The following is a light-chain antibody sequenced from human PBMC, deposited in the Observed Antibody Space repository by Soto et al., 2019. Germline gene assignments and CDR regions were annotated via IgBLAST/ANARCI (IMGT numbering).Light chain of an antibody. CDR1: QTIGSW. CDR3: QQYSSYPT. Sequence: DIQMTQSPSTLSASVGDRVTVTCRASQTIGSWLAWYQQKPGRAPKLLIFDASSLESGVPSRFSGNGSGTEFTLTISGLQPDDFATYYCQQYSSYPTFGQGTKVDIK. CDR2: DAS. V-gene: IGKV1-5*01. J-gene: IGKJ1*01.